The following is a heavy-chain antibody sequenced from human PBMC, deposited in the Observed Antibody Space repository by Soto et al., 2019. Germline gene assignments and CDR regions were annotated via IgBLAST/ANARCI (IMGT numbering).Heavy chain of an antibody. V-gene: IGHV3-9*01. CDR3: AKDSREGLLGAFDI. Sequence: EVQLVESGGGLVQPGRSLRLSCAASGFTFDDYAMHWVRQAPGKGLEWVSGISWNSGSIGYADSVKGRFTISRDNAKNSLYLQMNSLRAEDTALYYCAKDSREGLLGAFDIWGQGTMVTVSS. CDR2: ISWNSGSI. CDR1: GFTFDDYA. D-gene: IGHD3-10*01. J-gene: IGHJ3*02.